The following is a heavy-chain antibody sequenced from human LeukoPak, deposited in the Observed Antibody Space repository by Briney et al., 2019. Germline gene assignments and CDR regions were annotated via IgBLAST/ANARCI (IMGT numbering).Heavy chain of an antibody. D-gene: IGHD6-19*01. CDR1: GFTFSSYG. CDR3: AKDRGNSGWYYFDY. CDR2: ISYDGSNE. Sequence: PGGSLRLSCAASGFTFSSYGMHWVRQAPGKGLEWVAVISYDGSNEYYADSMKGRFTISRDNSKNTLHLQMNSLRAEDAAVYYCAKDRGNSGWYYFDYWGQGTLVTVSS. V-gene: IGHV3-30*18. J-gene: IGHJ4*02.